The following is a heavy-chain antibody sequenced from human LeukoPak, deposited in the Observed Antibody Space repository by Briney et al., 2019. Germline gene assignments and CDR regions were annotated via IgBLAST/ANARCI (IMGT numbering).Heavy chain of an antibody. CDR3: ARARNDYDSNGFSFLDY. D-gene: IGHD3-22*01. V-gene: IGHV3-33*01. Sequence: PGGSLRLSCAASGISFSSHGMHWVRQATGKALECVAVKWYDGSNIYYADSVKGRFTISRDNSKNTLYLQMNSLRAEDTALYYCARARNDYDSNGFSFLDYWGQGTLVTVSS. J-gene: IGHJ4*02. CDR1: GISFSSHG. CDR2: KWYDGSNI.